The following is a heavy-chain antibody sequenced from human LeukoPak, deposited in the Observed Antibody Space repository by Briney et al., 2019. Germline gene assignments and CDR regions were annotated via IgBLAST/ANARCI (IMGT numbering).Heavy chain of an antibody. CDR1: GFTFDDYA. V-gene: IGHV3-9*01. CDR3: AKDTDDYGDYRFDY. CDR2: ISWNSGSI. J-gene: IGHJ4*02. Sequence: GGSLRLSCAASGFTFDDYAMHWVRHAPGKGLEWVSGISWNSGSIGYADSVKGRFTISRDNAKNSLYLQMNSLRAEDTALYYCAKDTDDYGDYRFDYWGQGTLVTVSS. D-gene: IGHD4-17*01.